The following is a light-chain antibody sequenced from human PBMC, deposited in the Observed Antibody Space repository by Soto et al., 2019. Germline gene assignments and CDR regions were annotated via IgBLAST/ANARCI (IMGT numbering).Light chain of an antibody. J-gene: IGKJ1*01. CDR3: QHYNSYSEA. Sequence: DIQMPQSPSTLSGSVGDSVTITCRASQTISSWLAWYQTKPGKAPKLLIYKASTLKSGVPSRFSGSGSGTEFTLTISSLQPDEVATDYGQHYNSYSEAFGQGTKVDIK. V-gene: IGKV1-5*03. CDR1: QTISSW. CDR2: KAS.